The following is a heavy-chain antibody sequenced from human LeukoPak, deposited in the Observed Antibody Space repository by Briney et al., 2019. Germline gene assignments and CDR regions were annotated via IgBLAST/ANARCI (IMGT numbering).Heavy chain of an antibody. CDR3: AKGPGWELRGLFDY. CDR2: ISSSGSTI. CDR1: GFTFSDYY. Sequence: PGGSLRLSCAASGFTFSDYYMSWIRQAPGKGLEWVSYISSSGSTIYYADSVKGRFTISRDNAKNSLYLQMNSLRAEDMALYYCAKGPGWELRGLFDYWGQGTLVTVSS. J-gene: IGHJ4*02. V-gene: IGHV3-11*01. D-gene: IGHD1-26*01.